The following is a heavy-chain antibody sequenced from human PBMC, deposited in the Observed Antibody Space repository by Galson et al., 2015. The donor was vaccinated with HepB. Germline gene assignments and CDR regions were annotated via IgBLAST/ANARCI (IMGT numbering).Heavy chain of an antibody. J-gene: IGHJ4*02. Sequence: SLRLSCAASGFTFSSYAMHWVRQAPGKGLEWVAVISYDGSNKYYADSVKGRFTISRDNSKNTLYLQMNSLRAEDTAVYYCARELNPSGSYGIGYYFDYWGQGTLVTVSS. CDR1: GFTFSSYA. V-gene: IGHV3-30*04. CDR3: ARELNPSGSYGIGYYFDY. CDR2: ISYDGSNK. D-gene: IGHD1-26*01.